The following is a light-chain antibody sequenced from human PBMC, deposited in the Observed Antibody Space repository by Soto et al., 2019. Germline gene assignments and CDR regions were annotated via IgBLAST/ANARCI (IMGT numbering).Light chain of an antibody. CDR1: QSVSVNS. CDR2: AAS. V-gene: IGKV3-20*01. Sequence: EIVLTQSPGTLSLSPGERATLSCRASQSVSVNSLAWYQQKGGQAPRLLIYAASTRARGVPDRFSGTGSGTDFALTISRLETDDSEVYYCQQYGGSPFTFGPGTKVDIK. J-gene: IGKJ3*01. CDR3: QQYGGSPFT.